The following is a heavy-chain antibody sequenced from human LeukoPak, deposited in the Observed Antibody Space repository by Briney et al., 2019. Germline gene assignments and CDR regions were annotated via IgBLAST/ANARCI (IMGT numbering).Heavy chain of an antibody. D-gene: IGHD1-14*01. Sequence: WASVKVSCKASGGTFSSYAISWVRQAPGQGLEWMGGIIPIFGTANYAQKFQGRVTITADESTSTAYMELSSLRSEDTAVYYCARDSSEFRSLLFPWGQGTLVTVSS. J-gene: IGHJ5*02. CDR3: ARDSSEFRSLLFP. CDR2: IIPIFGTA. V-gene: IGHV1-69*13. CDR1: GGTFSSYA.